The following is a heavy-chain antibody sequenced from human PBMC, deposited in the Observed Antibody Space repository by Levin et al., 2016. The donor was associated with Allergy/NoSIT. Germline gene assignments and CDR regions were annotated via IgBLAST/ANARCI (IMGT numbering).Heavy chain of an antibody. J-gene: IGHJ4*02. CDR3: AKGGGYGQNGGYYFDY. Sequence: GESLKISCAASGFTFSSYDMHWVRQATGKGLEWVSAIGTAGDTYYPGSVKGRFTISRENAKNSLYLQMNSLRAEDTAVYYCAKGGGYGQNGGYYFDYWGQGTLVTVSS. V-gene: IGHV3-13*01. CDR1: GFTFSSYD. D-gene: IGHD5-18*01. CDR2: IGTAGDT.